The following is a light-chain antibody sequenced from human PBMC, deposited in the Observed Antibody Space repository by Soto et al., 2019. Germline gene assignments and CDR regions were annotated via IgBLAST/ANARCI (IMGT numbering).Light chain of an antibody. Sequence: QSVLTQPPSASGTPGQRVTISCSGTSSNIGSNTVNWYQQLPGTAPKLLIYNNNQRPSGVPDRLSGSKSGTSASLAISGLQSEDEAVYYCAAWDDSLMDPVFGGGTKLTVL. CDR1: SSNIGSNT. CDR3: AAWDDSLMDPV. CDR2: NNN. J-gene: IGLJ3*02. V-gene: IGLV1-44*01.